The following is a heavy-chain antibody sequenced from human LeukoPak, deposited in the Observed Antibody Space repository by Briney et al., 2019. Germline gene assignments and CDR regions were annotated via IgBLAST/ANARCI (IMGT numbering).Heavy chain of an antibody. Sequence: GGSLRLSCAASEFTVSSNYMSWVRQAPGKGLEWVSVIYRGGSTYYADSVKGRFTISRDNSKNTLYLQMNSLRAEDTAVYFCARDEDDYGGKDWGQGTLVTLSS. CDR2: IYRGGST. D-gene: IGHD4-17*01. CDR3: ARDEDDYGGKD. J-gene: IGHJ4*02. V-gene: IGHV3-53*01. CDR1: EFTVSSNY.